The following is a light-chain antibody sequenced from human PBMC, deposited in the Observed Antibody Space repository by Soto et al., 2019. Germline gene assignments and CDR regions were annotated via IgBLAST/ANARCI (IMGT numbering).Light chain of an antibody. CDR1: QSVSNNY. Sequence: EIVLTQSPGTLSLSPGERATLSCRASQSVSNNYLAWYQQKPGQAHRLFIYGASYRATGIPDRFSGSGSGTDFTLTIRRLEPEDFAVYYCHQYSNSPLTVGGGTKVDIK. J-gene: IGKJ4*01. CDR3: HQYSNSPLT. CDR2: GAS. V-gene: IGKV3-20*01.